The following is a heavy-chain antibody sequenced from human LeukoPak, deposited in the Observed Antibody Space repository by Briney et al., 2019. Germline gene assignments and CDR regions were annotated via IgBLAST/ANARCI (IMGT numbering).Heavy chain of an antibody. J-gene: IGHJ6*02. D-gene: IGHD1-14*01. Sequence: SQTLSLTCTVSGGSISSGGYSWSWIRQHPGKGLEWIGYIYYSGSTYYNPSLKSRVTISVDTSKNQFSLKLTSVTAADTAVYYCTRSGLTGMRKYPRADYYYYGMDVWGQGTAVTVSS. CDR1: GGSISSGGYS. CDR2: IYYSGST. V-gene: IGHV4-31*03. CDR3: TRSGLTGMRKYPRADYYYYGMDV.